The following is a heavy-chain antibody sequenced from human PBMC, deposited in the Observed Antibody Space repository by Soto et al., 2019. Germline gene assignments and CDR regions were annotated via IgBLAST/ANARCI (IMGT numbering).Heavy chain of an antibody. Sequence: SETLSLTCTVSGGSISSGDHYWSWIRQPPGKGLEWIGYIYYSGSTYYNPSLKSRVTIPVDTSKNQFSLKLSSVTAADTAVYYCARAIAAAGKVGTGTGFDPWGQGTLVTVSS. CDR2: IYYSGST. CDR3: ARAIAAAGKVGTGTGFDP. D-gene: IGHD6-13*01. V-gene: IGHV4-30-4*01. CDR1: GGSISSGDHY. J-gene: IGHJ5*02.